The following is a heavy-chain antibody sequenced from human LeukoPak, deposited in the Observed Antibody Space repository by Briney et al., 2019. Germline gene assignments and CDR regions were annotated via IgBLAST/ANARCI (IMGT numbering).Heavy chain of an antibody. CDR1: GYSISSGYY. Sequence: PSETLSLTCTVSGYSISSGYYWGWIRQPPGKGLEWIGSIYHSGSTYYNPSLKSRVTISVDTSKNQFSLKLSSVTAADTAVYYCARGEVGATTPGFDYWGQGTLATVSS. V-gene: IGHV4-38-2*02. J-gene: IGHJ4*02. CDR3: ARGEVGATTPGFDY. D-gene: IGHD1-26*01. CDR2: IYHSGST.